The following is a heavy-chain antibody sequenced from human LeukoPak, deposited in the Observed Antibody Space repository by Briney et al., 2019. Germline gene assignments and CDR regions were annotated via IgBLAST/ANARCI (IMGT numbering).Heavy chain of an antibody. Sequence: ASVKVSCKASGYTFTSYDINWVRQATGQGLEWMGWMNSNSGNTGYAQKFQGRVTMTRNTSISTAYMELSSLRSEDTAVYYCARAPPKGFWSGYRRGWFDPWGQGTLVTVSS. CDR3: ARAPPKGFWSGYRRGWFDP. V-gene: IGHV1-8*01. CDR2: MNSNSGNT. CDR1: GYTFTSYD. D-gene: IGHD3-3*01. J-gene: IGHJ5*02.